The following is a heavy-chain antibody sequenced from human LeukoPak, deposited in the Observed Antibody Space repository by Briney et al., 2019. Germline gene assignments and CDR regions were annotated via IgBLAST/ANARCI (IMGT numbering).Heavy chain of an antibody. Sequence: GGSLRLSCVASGFSFSNAWTSWVRQSPGRGLGWIGRIKRRADGGTRDYAAPVNGRFFLSRDDSKKTVYLQMNSLKADDTGVYYCASAGSADDYWGQGTLVTVSS. V-gene: IGHV3-15*01. CDR1: GFSFSNAW. CDR3: ASAGSADDY. D-gene: IGHD2-15*01. CDR2: IKRRADGGTR. J-gene: IGHJ4*02.